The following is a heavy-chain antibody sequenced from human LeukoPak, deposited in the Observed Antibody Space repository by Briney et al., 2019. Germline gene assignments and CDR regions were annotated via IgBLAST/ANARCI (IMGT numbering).Heavy chain of an antibody. CDR3: VRGGGAFDF. Sequence: PGGSLRLSCAASGFTFSDHYMDWVRQAAGKGLEWVGRIRNKANSYTTEYAASVKGRFTISRDNAKNSLYLQMNSLRAEDTAVYYCVRGGGAFDFWGQGTKVTVSS. CDR2: IRNKANSYTT. CDR1: GFTFSDHY. J-gene: IGHJ3*01. V-gene: IGHV3-72*01.